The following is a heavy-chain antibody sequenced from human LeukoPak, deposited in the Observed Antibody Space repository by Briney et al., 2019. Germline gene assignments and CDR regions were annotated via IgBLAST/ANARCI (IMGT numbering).Heavy chain of an antibody. D-gene: IGHD6-13*01. CDR1: GGSISSYY. CDR2: IYSTGST. Sequence: SETLSLTCTVSGGSISSYYWSWIRQPAGKGLEWIGRIYSTGSTNYNPSLKSRVTMSVDTSKNQFSLRLRSVTAADTAVYYRARQIASAGTAGFDFWGQGTLVTVSS. J-gene: IGHJ4*02. V-gene: IGHV4-4*07. CDR3: ARQIASAGTAGFDF.